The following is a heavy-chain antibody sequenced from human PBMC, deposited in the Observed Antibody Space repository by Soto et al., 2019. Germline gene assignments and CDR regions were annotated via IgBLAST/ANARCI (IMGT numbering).Heavy chain of an antibody. CDR3: ASGRYFDWLPLDY. V-gene: IGHV4-59*01. CDR1: GCSISSYY. D-gene: IGHD3-9*01. CDR2: IYYSGST. J-gene: IGHJ4*02. Sequence: SETLSLTCTVSGCSISSYYWSWIRQPPGKGLEWIGYIYYSGSTNYNPSLKSRVTISVDTSKNQFSLKLSSVTAADTAVYYCASGRYFDWLPLDYWGQGTLVTVSS.